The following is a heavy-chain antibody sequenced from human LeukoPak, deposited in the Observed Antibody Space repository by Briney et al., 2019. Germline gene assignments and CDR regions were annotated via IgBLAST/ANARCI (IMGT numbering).Heavy chain of an antibody. V-gene: IGHV4-34*01. Sequence: SETLSLTCTVSGGSISSYYWSWIRQPPGKGLEWIGEINHSGSTNYNPSLKSRVTISVDTSKNQFSLKLSSVTAADTAVYYCARHWLGRITMVRGVTNWFDPWGQGTLVTVSS. CDR2: INHSGST. CDR3: ARHWLGRITMVRGVTNWFDP. J-gene: IGHJ5*02. D-gene: IGHD3-10*01. CDR1: GGSISSYY.